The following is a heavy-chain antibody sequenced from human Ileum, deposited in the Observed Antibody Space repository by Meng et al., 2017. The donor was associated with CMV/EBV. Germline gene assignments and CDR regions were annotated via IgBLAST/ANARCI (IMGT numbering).Heavy chain of an antibody. J-gene: IGHJ4*02. V-gene: IGHV2-5*02. CDR3: AHFVGGYYPSRPDY. D-gene: IGHD1-26*01. CDR1: GFAPSTSAEG. Sequence: QVTWTESGPTLVNPTQTLPLTCSVSGFAPSTSAEGLGWIRQPPGKALEWLALIYRGDDKRYSPSLNSRLTIAKDTSKNEVVLTLTNMGPIDTGTYYCAHFVGGYYPSRPDYWGQGTLVTVSS. CDR2: IYRGDDK.